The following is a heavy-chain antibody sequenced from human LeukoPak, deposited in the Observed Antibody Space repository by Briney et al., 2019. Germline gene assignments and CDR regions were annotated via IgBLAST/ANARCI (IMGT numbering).Heavy chain of an antibody. Sequence: GGSLRLSCTASGFTFGDYAMSWFRQAPGKGLEWVGFIRSKAYGGTTEYAASVKGRFTISRDDSKSIAYLQTNSLKTEDTAVYYCTRDSRIAAAGTMGRYYMDVWGKGTTVTVSS. V-gene: IGHV3-49*03. CDR1: GFTFGDYA. CDR3: TRDSRIAAAGTMGRYYMDV. CDR2: IRSKAYGGTT. J-gene: IGHJ6*03. D-gene: IGHD6-13*01.